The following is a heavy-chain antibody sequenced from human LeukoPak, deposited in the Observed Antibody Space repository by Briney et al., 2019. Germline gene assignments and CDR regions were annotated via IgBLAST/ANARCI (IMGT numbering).Heavy chain of an antibody. J-gene: IGHJ4*02. CDR2: IYSGGST. D-gene: IGHD1-26*01. V-gene: IGHV3-66*01. Sequence: GGSLRLSCAASGFTVSSCYMSWVRLAPGKGLEWVSVIYSGGSTFYADSVKGRFTISRDNSKNTLSLQMKSLRAEDTAVYYCAKDRRGSYTFDYWGQGTLVTVSS. CDR3: AKDRRGSYTFDY. CDR1: GFTVSSCY.